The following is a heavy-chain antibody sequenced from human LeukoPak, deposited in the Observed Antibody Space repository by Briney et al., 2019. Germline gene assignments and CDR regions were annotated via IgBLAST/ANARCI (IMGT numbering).Heavy chain of an antibody. J-gene: IGHJ4*02. Sequence: PSETLSLTCAVYGGSFSSYYWSWIRQPPGKGLEWIGYIYYSGSTNYNPSLKSRVTISVDTSKNQFSLKLSSVTAADTAVYYCARAIRLGEFLWGQGTLVTVSS. D-gene: IGHD3-16*01. CDR3: ARAIRLGEFL. CDR1: GGSFSSYY. CDR2: IYYSGST. V-gene: IGHV4-59*01.